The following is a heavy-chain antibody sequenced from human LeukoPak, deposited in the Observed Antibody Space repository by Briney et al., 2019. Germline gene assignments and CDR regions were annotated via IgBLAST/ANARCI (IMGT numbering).Heavy chain of an antibody. J-gene: IGHJ4*02. CDR3: ARVSYYPPYYFDF. Sequence: SETLSLTCAVSGGSISHYYWSWIRQSPGKGLEWIGYIFYSGTTDYNPSLKSQVTFSVDTSKNQFSLKLSSATAADTAVYYCARVSYYPPYYFDFWGQGTLVIVSS. V-gene: IGHV4-59*01. CDR1: GGSISHYY. CDR2: IFYSGTT. D-gene: IGHD3-22*01.